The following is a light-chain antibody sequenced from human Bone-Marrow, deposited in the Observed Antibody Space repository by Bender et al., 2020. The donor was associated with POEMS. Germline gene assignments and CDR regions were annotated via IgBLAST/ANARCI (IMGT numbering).Light chain of an antibody. Sequence: QSVLTQPPSASGTPGQRVAISCSGSSSNIGSNYVNWYQQLPGAAPKLLIYTNNQRPSGVPDRFSGSKSGTSASLAIGGLQSEDEADYYCAAWDDSLNAVVFGGGTKLSVL. V-gene: IGLV1-47*01. CDR2: TNN. CDR3: AAWDDSLNAVV. CDR1: SSNIGSNY. J-gene: IGLJ2*01.